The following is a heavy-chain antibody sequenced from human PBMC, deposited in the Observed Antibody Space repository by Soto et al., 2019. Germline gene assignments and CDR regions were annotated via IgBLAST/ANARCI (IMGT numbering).Heavy chain of an antibody. J-gene: IGHJ4*02. CDR1: GGSISSYY. V-gene: IGHV4-59*08. CDR2: IYNSGST. D-gene: IGHD6-13*01. CDR3: ARGSTGYSSSWYRY. Sequence: QVQLQESGPGLVKPSETLSLTCTVSGGSISSYYWSWIRQPPGKGLEWIGYIYNSGSTNYNPSLKSRVTISADTSRDQFSLKLSSVTAADPAVYYCARGSTGYSSSWYRYWGQGTLVTVSS.